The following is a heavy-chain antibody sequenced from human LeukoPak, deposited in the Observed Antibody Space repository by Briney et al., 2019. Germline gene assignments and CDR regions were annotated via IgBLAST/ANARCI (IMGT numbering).Heavy chain of an antibody. V-gene: IGHV4-34*01. CDR3: ARGGGSYLRTFDY. J-gene: IGHJ4*02. CDR2: INHSGST. CDR1: GGSFSGYY. D-gene: IGHD1-26*01. Sequence: SETPSLTCAVYGGSFSGYYWSWIRQPPGKGLEWIGEINHSGSTNYNPSLKSRVTISVDTSKNQFSLKLSSVTAADTAVYYCARGGGSYLRTFDYWGQGTLVTVSS.